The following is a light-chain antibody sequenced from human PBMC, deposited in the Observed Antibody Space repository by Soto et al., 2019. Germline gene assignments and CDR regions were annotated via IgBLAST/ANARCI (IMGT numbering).Light chain of an antibody. CDR2: SAS. J-gene: IGKJ1*01. CDR3: QSLTSAPWA. Sequence: EMTQSPSSLSASVGDRVTISCRASQAIDNHVAWYQQKPGKVPRLLIYSASTLESGVPSRFSGSGSGTDFTLTITSLQPEDFATYYCQSLTSAPWAFGQGTTV. V-gene: IGKV1-27*01. CDR1: QAIDNH.